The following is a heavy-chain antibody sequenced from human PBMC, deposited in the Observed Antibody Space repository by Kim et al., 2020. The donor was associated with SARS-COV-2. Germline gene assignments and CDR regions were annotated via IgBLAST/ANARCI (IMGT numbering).Heavy chain of an antibody. CDR3: AKARAGYVYFDY. J-gene: IGHJ4*02. D-gene: IGHD5-12*01. V-gene: IGHV3-30*18. CDR1: GFTFSSYG. CDR2: ISYDGSNK. Sequence: GGSLRLSCAASGFTFSSYGMHWVRQATGKGLEWVAVISYDGSNKYYADSVKGRFTISRDNSKNTLYLQMNSLRAEDTAVYYCAKARAGYVYFDYWGQGTLVTVSS.